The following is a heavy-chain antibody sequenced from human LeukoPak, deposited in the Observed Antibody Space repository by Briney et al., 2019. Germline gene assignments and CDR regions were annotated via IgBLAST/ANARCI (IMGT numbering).Heavy chain of an antibody. V-gene: IGHV3-53*01. Sequence: GGSLRLSCAASGFTVSSNYMNWVRQAPGKGLEWVSVIHSGGSTYYADSVKGRFTISRDISKNTLYLQMNSLRAEDTAVYYCARDQRLGNSWFFLDYWGQGTLVTVSS. CDR2: IHSGGST. CDR3: ARDQRLGNSWFFLDY. J-gene: IGHJ4*02. D-gene: IGHD6-13*01. CDR1: GFTVSSNY.